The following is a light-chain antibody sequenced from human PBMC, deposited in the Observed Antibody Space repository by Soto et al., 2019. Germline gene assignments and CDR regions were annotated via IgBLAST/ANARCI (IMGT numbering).Light chain of an antibody. V-gene: IGKV4-1*01. CDR1: QSVLYSSNNKNY. CDR3: QQYYDTPYT. J-gene: IGKJ2*01. Sequence: DIVMTQSPDSLAVSLGERATINCKSSQSVLYSSNNKNYLAWYQQKPGQPPRLLIYWASTRESGVPDRFSGSGSGTDFTLTISSLQAEDMAVYYCQQYYDTPYTLGQGTKLEIK. CDR2: WAS.